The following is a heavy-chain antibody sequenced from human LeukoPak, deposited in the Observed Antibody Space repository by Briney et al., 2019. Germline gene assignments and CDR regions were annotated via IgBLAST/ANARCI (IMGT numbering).Heavy chain of an antibody. CDR1: GFTFSNAW. J-gene: IGHJ4*02. CDR2: IKSKTDGGTT. D-gene: IGHD6-19*01. Sequence: GGSLRLSCAASGFTFSNAWMSWVRQAPGKGLEWVGRIKSKTDGGTTDYAAPVKGRFTISRDDSKNTLYLQMNSLRAEDTAVYYCARGSVGSGWSMVYWGQGTLVTVSS. CDR3: ARGSVGSGWSMVY. V-gene: IGHV3-15*01.